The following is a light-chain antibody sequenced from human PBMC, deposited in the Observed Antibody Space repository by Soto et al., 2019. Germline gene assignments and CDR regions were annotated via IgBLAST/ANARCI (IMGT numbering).Light chain of an antibody. Sequence: DIQMTQSPSTLSASVGDRVTITCRASQSLSSWLAWYQQKPGKAPKLLIYDASNLESGVPSRFSGSGSGTEFTLTISSLQPDDFATYYCQQYNTYPWTFGQGTKVEIK. CDR2: DAS. CDR1: QSLSSW. J-gene: IGKJ1*01. V-gene: IGKV1-5*01. CDR3: QQYNTYPWT.